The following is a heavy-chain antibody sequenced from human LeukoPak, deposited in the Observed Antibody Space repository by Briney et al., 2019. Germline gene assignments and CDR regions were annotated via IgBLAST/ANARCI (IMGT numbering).Heavy chain of an antibody. CDR2: ISSSSSTI. J-gene: IGHJ6*02. D-gene: IGHD2-15*01. Sequence: GGSLRLSCAASGFTFSSYSMNWVRQAPGKGLEWVSYISSSSSTIYYADSVKGRFTISRDNAKNSLYLQMNSLRAEDTAVYYCARYIVVVVAANPHYGMDVWGQGTTVTVSS. V-gene: IGHV3-48*01. CDR3: ARYIVVVVAANPHYGMDV. CDR1: GFTFSSYS.